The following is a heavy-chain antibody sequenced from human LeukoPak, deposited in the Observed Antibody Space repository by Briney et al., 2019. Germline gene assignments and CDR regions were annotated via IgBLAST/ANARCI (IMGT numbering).Heavy chain of an antibody. D-gene: IGHD1-26*01. CDR2: IYNGGNT. CDR3: AAGPWELDF. J-gene: IGHJ4*02. CDR1: GVSINTYY. V-gene: IGHV4-4*09. Sequence: SETLSLTCTVSGVSINTYYASWIRQAPGKGLEFIGFIYNGGNTNYNPSLKSRATISVDTSNNQFSLRLTSVTAADTAVYYCAAGPWELDFWGQGTLVTASS.